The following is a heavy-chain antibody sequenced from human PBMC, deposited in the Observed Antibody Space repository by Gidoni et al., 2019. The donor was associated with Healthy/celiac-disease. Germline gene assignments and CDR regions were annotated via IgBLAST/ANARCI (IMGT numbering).Heavy chain of an antibody. Sequence: EVQLVQSGAEVKKPGEYLKISCKGSGYSFTSYWIGWVLQMPGKGLEWMGIIYPGDSDTRYSPSFQGQVTISADKSISTAYLQWSSLKASDTAMYYCARASFDSTIGTAFDIWGQGTMVTVSS. CDR3: ARASFDSTIGTAFDI. CDR1: GYSFTSYW. V-gene: IGHV5-51*01. CDR2: IYPGDSDT. D-gene: IGHD3-22*01. J-gene: IGHJ3*02.